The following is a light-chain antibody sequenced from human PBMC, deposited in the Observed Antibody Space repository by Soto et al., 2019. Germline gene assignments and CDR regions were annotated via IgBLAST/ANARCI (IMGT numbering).Light chain of an antibody. CDR1: QSISSD. CDR3: LQRSNWPSIT. V-gene: IGKV3-11*01. CDR2: DAS. J-gene: IGKJ5*01. Sequence: VLTQSPATLSLSPGERATLSCRASQSISSDLAWYQQKPGQAPRLLIYDASNRATGIPARFSGRGSGTDFTLTIRSLDPEDFAIYFCLQRSNWPSITFGQGTRLEIK.